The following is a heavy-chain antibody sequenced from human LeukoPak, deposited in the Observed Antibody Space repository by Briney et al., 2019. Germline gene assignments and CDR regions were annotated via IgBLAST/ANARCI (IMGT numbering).Heavy chain of an antibody. Sequence: SETLSLTCTVSGYSISSGYYWGWIRQPPGKGLEWIGSIYHSGSTYYNPSLKSRVTISVDTSKNQFSLKLSSVTAADTAVYYCARAGGDYFRYWYFDLWGRGTLVTVSS. CDR2: IYHSGST. CDR3: ARAGGDYFRYWYFDL. J-gene: IGHJ2*01. V-gene: IGHV4-38-2*02. CDR1: GYSISSGYY. D-gene: IGHD4-17*01.